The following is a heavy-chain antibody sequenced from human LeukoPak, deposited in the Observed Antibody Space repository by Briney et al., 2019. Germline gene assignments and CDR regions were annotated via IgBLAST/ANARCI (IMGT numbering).Heavy chain of an antibody. CDR3: ARTGDYYYDSIGDTDY. Sequence: ASVKVSCKASGYTFSSHGISWVRQAPGQGLEWLGWISGYNGNTNNVERLQGRVTMSTDTSTSTAYLELRSLRSDDTAVYYCARTGDYYYDSIGDTDYWGQGTLLTVSS. J-gene: IGHJ4*02. CDR1: GYTFSSHG. CDR2: ISGYNGNT. D-gene: IGHD3-22*01. V-gene: IGHV1-18*01.